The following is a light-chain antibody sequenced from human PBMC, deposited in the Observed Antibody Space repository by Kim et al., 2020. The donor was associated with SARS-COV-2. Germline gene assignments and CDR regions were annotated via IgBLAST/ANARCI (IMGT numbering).Light chain of an antibody. V-gene: IGLV7-46*01. CDR2: DTS. CDR3: LLLYSGARV. CDR1: TGDVPTRHW. J-gene: IGLJ2*01. Sequence: GGTVTLPCAASTGDVPTRHWPDWDQQQPDQAPRTLIYDTSNKQSWTPARFSGSLLGGKAALTLSGAQPEDEADYYCLLLYSGARVFGGGTKVTVL.